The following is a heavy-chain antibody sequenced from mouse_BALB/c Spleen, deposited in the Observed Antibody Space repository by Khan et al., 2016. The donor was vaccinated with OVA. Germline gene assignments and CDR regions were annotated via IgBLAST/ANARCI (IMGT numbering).Heavy chain of an antibody. CDR1: GYSITSDYA. D-gene: IGHD1-1*01. CDR3: ARVYGGDFGY. CDR2: ISYSGNT. V-gene: IGHV3-2*02. J-gene: IGHJ2*01. Sequence: VQLKQSGPGLVKPSQSLSLTCTVTGYSITSDYAWNWLRQFPGNKLEWMGFISYSGNTNYNPSLKSRISITRNTSKNQFFLQLNSVTTEGTTTYYCARVYGGDFGYLGQGTTLTVSS.